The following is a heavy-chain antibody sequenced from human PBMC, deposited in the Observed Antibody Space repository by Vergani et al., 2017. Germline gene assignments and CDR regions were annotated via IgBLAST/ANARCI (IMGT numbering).Heavy chain of an antibody. D-gene: IGHD2-2*02. CDR3: ARDQVPAAIRLNVGNYMDV. CDR2: IRYDGSNA. CDR1: GFTFSSYG. Sequence: QVQLVESGGGVVQPGGSLRLSCAASGFTFSSYGMHWVRQAPGKGLEWVAFIRYDGSNAYYADSVKGRFTISRDNSKNTLYLQMSSLRAEDTAVYYCARDQVPAAIRLNVGNYMDVWGKGTTVIVSS. J-gene: IGHJ6*03. V-gene: IGHV3-30*02.